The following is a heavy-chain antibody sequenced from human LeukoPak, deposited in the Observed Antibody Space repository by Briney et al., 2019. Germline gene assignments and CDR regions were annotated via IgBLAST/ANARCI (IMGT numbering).Heavy chain of an antibody. Sequence: ASAKVSCKASGYTFTSYDINWVRQATGQGLEWMGWMNPNCGNTGYAQKFQGRVTMTRNTSISTAYMELSSLRSEDTAVYYCARGNYYDSSASDYWGQGTLVSVSS. CDR3: ARGNYYDSSASDY. D-gene: IGHD3-22*01. J-gene: IGHJ4*02. CDR1: GYTFTSYD. CDR2: MNPNCGNT. V-gene: IGHV1-8*01.